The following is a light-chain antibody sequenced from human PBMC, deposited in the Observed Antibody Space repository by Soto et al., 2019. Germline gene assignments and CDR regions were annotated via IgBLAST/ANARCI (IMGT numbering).Light chain of an antibody. CDR2: NAS. J-gene: IGKJ3*01. V-gene: IGKV1-5*03. Sequence: DIQMTQSPSTLSASVGDRVTITCRASQGINSWLAWYQQKPGKAPKLLIYNASSLEGGVPSRFSGSGSGTEFTLTISSLQPDDFATYYCQQYDNYLFTFGPGTKVDIK. CDR3: QQYDNYLFT. CDR1: QGINSW.